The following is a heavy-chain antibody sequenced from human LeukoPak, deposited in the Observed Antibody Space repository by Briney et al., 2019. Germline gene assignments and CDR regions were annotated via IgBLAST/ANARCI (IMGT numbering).Heavy chain of an antibody. CDR2: INPNSGGT. CDR1: GYTFTGYY. J-gene: IGHJ4*02. Sequence: ASVKVSCKASGYTFTGYYMHWVRQAPGQGLAWMGWINPNSGGTNYAQKLQGRVTMTTDTSTSTAYMELRSLRSDDTAVYYCARESSSWGFDYWGQGTLVTVSS. V-gene: IGHV1-2*02. CDR3: ARESSSWGFDY. D-gene: IGHD6-13*01.